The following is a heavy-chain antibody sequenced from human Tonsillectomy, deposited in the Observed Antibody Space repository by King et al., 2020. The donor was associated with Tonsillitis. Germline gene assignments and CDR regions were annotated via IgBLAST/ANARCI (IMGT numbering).Heavy chain of an antibody. D-gene: IGHD3-16*01. CDR1: GFTFRRFG. Sequence: VQLVESGGGVVEPGRSLRLSCAASGFTFRRFGIHWVRQAPGKGLDWVAVISHDGSSQYYADSVKGRFTISRDNSKNTLYLQMSSLRAEDTAIYYCARGNGWGNYYEYSGGMGVWGQGTTVIVSS. J-gene: IGHJ6*02. V-gene: IGHV3-30*04. CDR3: ARGNGWGNYYEYSGGMGV. CDR2: ISHDGSSQ.